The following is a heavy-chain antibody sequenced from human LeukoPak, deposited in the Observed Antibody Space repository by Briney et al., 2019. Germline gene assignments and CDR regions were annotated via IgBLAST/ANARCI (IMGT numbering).Heavy chain of an antibody. CDR1: GFTFSNHD. Sequence: GSLRLSCAASGFTFSNHDMTWIRQAPGKGLEWVSVINYSGVSTNYADSVEGRFTISRDNSKNTVYLQMNSLRVEDTAVYYCAKDQNWEGGYWGQGTLVTVSS. CDR3: AKDQNWEGGY. J-gene: IGHJ4*02. CDR2: INYSGVST. V-gene: IGHV3-23*01. D-gene: IGHD7-27*01.